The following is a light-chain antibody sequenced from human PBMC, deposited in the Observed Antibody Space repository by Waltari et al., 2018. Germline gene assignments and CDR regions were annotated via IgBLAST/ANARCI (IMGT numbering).Light chain of an antibody. CDR2: AAS. CDR1: QSVSKY. Sequence: EVVLTQSPGTLSLSSGERATLSCRASQSVSKYLAWYQERPGQAPRLLIYAASTRATGIPDRFSGSGSGTDFSLTISRLEPEDFSVYYCQNHERLPATFGQGTKVEIK. CDR3: QNHERLPAT. J-gene: IGKJ1*01. V-gene: IGKV3-20*01.